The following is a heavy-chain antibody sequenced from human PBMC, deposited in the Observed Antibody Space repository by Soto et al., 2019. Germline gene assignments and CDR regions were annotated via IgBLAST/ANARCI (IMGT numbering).Heavy chain of an antibody. J-gene: IGHJ6*02. Sequence: ASVKVSCKASGYTFSTYGISWVRQAPGQGLEWMGWISIHNGNTKKAQKLQDRVSLTTDTSTTTAYMELRSLTSDDTAIYYCATDSGYFYYYGMDVWGQGTTDTVSS. V-gene: IGHV1-18*01. D-gene: IGHD2-15*01. CDR1: GYTFSTYG. CDR2: ISIHNGNT. CDR3: ATDSGYFYYYGMDV.